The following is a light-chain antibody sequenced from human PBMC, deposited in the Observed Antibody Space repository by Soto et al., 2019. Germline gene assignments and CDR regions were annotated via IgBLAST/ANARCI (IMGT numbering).Light chain of an antibody. CDR3: SSYTTSRTVEVV. CDR2: GNR. J-gene: IGLJ3*02. Sequence: QSVLTQPPSVSGAPGQRVTISCTGNSSNLGAGYDVHWYQQLPGAAPKLVIFGNRNRPSGVPERFSGSKSGTSASLTISGLQAEDEANYYCSSYTTSRTVEVVFGGGTKLTVL. V-gene: IGLV1-40*01. CDR1: SSNLGAGYD.